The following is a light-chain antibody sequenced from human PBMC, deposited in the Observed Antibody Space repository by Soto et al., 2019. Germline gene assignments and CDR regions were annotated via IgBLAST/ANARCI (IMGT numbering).Light chain of an antibody. CDR1: QSVSSY. CDR3: QRRSNPVT. Sequence: EIVLTQSPATLSLSPGERATLSCRASQSVSSYFAWYQQKPGQAPRLLIYDASNRATGIPAMFSGSGSGTDFTLTISSLEPEDFAVYYCQRRSNPVTFGPGTKVDIK. V-gene: IGKV3-11*01. J-gene: IGKJ3*01. CDR2: DAS.